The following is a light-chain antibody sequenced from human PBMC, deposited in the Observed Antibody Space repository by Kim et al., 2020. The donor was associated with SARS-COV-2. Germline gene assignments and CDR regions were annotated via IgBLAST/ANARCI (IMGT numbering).Light chain of an antibody. Sequence: ASVGDRVTNNCRAREMISRSLHWYQQKPGKAPNLLIFATSSLHSGVPSRFSGTGSGTDFTLTISSLQPEDLATYYCQQSFSTPRTFGQGTKVDIK. CDR1: EMISRS. V-gene: IGKV1-39*01. CDR3: QQSFSTPRT. CDR2: ATS. J-gene: IGKJ1*01.